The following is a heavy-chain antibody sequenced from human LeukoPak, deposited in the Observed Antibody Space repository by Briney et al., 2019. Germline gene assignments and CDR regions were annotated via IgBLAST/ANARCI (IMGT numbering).Heavy chain of an antibody. V-gene: IGHV3-49*04. CDR3: TRVAGLGYNGRGYYFDY. CDR2: IRSKAYGGTT. Sequence: GGSLRLSCTASGFTFGDYAMSWVRQAPGKGLEWVGFIRSKAYGGTTEYAASVKGRFTVSRDDSKSIAYLQMNSLKTEDTAVYYCTRVAGLGYNGRGYYFDYWGQGTLVTVSS. J-gene: IGHJ4*02. D-gene: IGHD1-26*01. CDR1: GFTFGDYA.